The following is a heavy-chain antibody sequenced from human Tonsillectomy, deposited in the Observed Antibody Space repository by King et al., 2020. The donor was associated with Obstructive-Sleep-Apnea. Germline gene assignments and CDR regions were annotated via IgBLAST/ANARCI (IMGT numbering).Heavy chain of an antibody. CDR1: GYTFTSYG. Sequence: QLVQSGGEVKKPGASVKVSCKTSGYTFTSYGISWVRQAPGQGLQWMGWISAYNGNTNYAQKLQGRVTMTTDTSTSTAYMELRSLTSDDTAVYFCARGRPSFKFNWFDHWGQGTLVTVSS. J-gene: IGHJ5*02. V-gene: IGHV1-18*01. CDR2: ISAYNGNT. CDR3: ARGRPSFKFNWFDH. D-gene: IGHD3-16*02.